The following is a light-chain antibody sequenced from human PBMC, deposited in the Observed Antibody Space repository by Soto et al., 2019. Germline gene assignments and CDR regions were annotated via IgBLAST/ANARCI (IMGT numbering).Light chain of an antibody. CDR2: EGS. J-gene: IGLJ1*01. CDR3: CSYAGRSTYV. Sequence: QSALTQPASVSGSPGQSITISCTGTSSDIGSYSLVSWYQQHPGKAPKLMIYEGSKRPSGVSNRFSGSKSGNTASLTISGLQAEDEGDYYCCSYAGRSTYVFGTGTKLTVL. CDR1: SSDIGSYSL. V-gene: IGLV2-23*01.